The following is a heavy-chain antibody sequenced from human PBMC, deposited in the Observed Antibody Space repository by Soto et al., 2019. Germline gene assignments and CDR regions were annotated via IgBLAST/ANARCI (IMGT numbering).Heavy chain of an antibody. Sequence: EVQLVQSGAEVKKPGESLKISCKASGYNFISYWIAWVRQMPGKGLEWMGIIYPGDSDATYSPSFEGQVTFSVDKSITTAYLQWISLKASDTAMYYCVRQAYFGSGTYYSDYWGQGTQVTVSS. CDR3: VRQAYFGSGTYYSDY. CDR1: GYNFISYW. V-gene: IGHV5-51*01. D-gene: IGHD3-10*01. J-gene: IGHJ4*02. CDR2: IYPGDSDA.